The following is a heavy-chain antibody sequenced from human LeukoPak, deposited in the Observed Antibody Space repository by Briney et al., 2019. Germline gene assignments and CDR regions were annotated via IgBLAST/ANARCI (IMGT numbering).Heavy chain of an antibody. CDR2: IYASGNT. J-gene: IGHJ4*02. CDR3: ARVRLQPGTRLLIPNYFDY. D-gene: IGHD3-16*01. CDR1: GGSISSYY. Sequence: SETLSLTCTVSGGSISSYYWTWIRQPAGKGLEWIGRIYASGNTDYNPSLKSRVTMSVDTSKNQFSQKLSSVTAADTAIYYCARVRLQPGTRLLIPNYFDYWGRGTLVTVSS. V-gene: IGHV4-4*07.